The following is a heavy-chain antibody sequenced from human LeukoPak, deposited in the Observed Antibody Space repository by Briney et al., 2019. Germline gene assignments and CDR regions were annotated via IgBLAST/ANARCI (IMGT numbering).Heavy chain of an antibody. CDR3: ARERKQRRYEAGPEDY. CDR2: ISSSSSTI. Sequence: GGSLRLSCAASGFTFSSYSMNWVRQAPGKGLEWVSYISSSSSTIYYADSVKGRFTISRDNAKNSLYLQMNSLRAEDTAVYYCARERKQRRYEAGPEDYWGQGTLVTVSS. CDR1: GFTFSSYS. J-gene: IGHJ4*02. V-gene: IGHV3-48*04. D-gene: IGHD6-19*01.